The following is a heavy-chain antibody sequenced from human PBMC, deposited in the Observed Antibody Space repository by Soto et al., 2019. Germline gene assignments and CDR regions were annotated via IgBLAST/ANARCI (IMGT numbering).Heavy chain of an antibody. J-gene: IGHJ4*02. V-gene: IGHV1-3*04. D-gene: IGHD3-16*01. CDR3: ARNILGGPNEH. CDR2: INTGKGDT. CDR1: GYTFTAHA. Sequence: ASVKVSCKASGYTFTAHAMHWVRQAPGQGLEWMGWINTGKGDTKYSQKFQGRITITRDTSASTTYMELSSLKSEDTALYYCARNILGGPNEHWGPGTRVTVPS.